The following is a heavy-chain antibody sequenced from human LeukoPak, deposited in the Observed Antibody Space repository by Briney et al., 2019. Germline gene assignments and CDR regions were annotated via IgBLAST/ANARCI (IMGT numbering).Heavy chain of an antibody. Sequence: GGSLRLSCAASGFTFSNYAMSWVRQAPGKGLEWVASIKQDGSEKYYVDSVKGRFTISRDNAKNSLYLQMNSLRAEDTAVYYCARGHSSSPNWFDPWGQGTLVTVSS. CDR2: IKQDGSEK. J-gene: IGHJ5*02. CDR1: GFTFSNYA. CDR3: ARGHSSSPNWFDP. D-gene: IGHD6-13*01. V-gene: IGHV3-7*04.